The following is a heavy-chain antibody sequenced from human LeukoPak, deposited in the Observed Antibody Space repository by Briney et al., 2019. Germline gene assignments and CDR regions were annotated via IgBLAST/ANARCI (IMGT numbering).Heavy chain of an antibody. D-gene: IGHD4-17*01. V-gene: IGHV4-39*01. CDR3: ARAYGARPYYYFDY. CDR2: IYYSGSA. CDR1: GGSISSNGYY. Sequence: SETLSLTCSVSGGSISSNGYYWGWIRQPPGKGLEWIGAIYYSGSAYYNPSLKCRVTISVDTSKNQFSLKVTSVTAADTAVYYCARAYGARPYYYFDYWGQGTLVTVSS. J-gene: IGHJ4*02.